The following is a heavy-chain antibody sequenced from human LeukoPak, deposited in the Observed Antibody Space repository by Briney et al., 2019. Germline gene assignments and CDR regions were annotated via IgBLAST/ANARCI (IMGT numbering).Heavy chain of an antibody. V-gene: IGHV3-53*01. J-gene: IGHJ6*03. CDR1: GFTVSSNY. CDR3: ARGATLRYYYYYYMDV. Sequence: GSLRLSCAASGFTVSSNYMSWVRQAPGKGLEWVSVIYSGGSTYYADSVKGRFTISRDNSKNTLYLQMNSLRAEDTAVYYCARGATLRYYYYYYMDVWGKGTTVTVSS. CDR2: IYSGGST. D-gene: IGHD3-10*01.